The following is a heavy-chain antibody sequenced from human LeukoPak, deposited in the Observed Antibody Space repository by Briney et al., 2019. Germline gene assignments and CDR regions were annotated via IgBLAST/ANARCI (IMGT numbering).Heavy chain of an antibody. V-gene: IGHV4-59*01. Sequence: PSETLSLTCTVSGASISSYYWSWIRQPPGKGLEWIGYIFYRGATHYNPSLKSRVTISVDTSKNQFSLRLTSVTAADTAVYYCARETDLESPFTYSYMDVWGKGTTVTVSS. CDR1: GASISSYY. CDR2: IFYRGAT. CDR3: ARETDLESPFTYSYMDV. J-gene: IGHJ6*03.